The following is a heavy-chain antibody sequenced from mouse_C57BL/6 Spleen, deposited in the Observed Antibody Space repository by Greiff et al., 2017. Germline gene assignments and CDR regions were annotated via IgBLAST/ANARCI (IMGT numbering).Heavy chain of an antibody. CDR1: GFSLTSYA. J-gene: IGHJ4*01. CDR2: IWTGGGT. V-gene: IGHV2-9-1*01. Sequence: VMLVESGPGLVAPSQCLSLTCTVSGFSLTSYAISWVRQPPGKGLEWLGVIWTGGGTNYNSALKSRLSISKDNAKSQVFLKMNSLQTDDTARYYCARMGPTGFYAMDYWGQGTSVTVSS. D-gene: IGHD2-10*01. CDR3: ARMGPTGFYAMDY.